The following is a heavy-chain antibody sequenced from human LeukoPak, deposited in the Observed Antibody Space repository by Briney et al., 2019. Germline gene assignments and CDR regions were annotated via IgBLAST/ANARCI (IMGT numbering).Heavy chain of an antibody. CDR2: IDISGGST. D-gene: IGHD1-1*01. Sequence: GGSLRLSCAASGFSFSSHAMCWVRQAPGKGLEWVSSIDISGGSTYYADSVQGRFTISRDNSKNALYLQMNSLRAEDTALYYCANEVRPNDYWGQGTLVTVSS. V-gene: IGHV3-23*01. CDR1: GFSFSSHA. J-gene: IGHJ4*02. CDR3: ANEVRPNDY.